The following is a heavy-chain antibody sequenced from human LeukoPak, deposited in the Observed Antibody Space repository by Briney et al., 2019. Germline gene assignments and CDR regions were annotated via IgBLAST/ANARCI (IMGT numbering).Heavy chain of an antibody. V-gene: IGHV3-53*01. CDR2: IYSGGST. CDR1: GFTVSSNY. CDR3: ASSSSVSSSSLSAFDI. J-gene: IGHJ3*02. D-gene: IGHD6-6*01. Sequence: PGGSLRLSCAASGFTVSSNYMSWVRQAPGKGLEWVSVIYSGGSTYYADSVKGRFTISRDNSKNTLYLQMNSLRAEDTAVYYCASSSSVSSSSLSAFDIWGQGTMVTVSS.